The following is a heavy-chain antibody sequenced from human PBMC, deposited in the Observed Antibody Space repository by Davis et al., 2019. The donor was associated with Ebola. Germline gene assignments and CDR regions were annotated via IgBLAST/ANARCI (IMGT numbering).Heavy chain of an antibody. CDR3: ARGGGGWGDYYYYGMDV. CDR1: GFTFDDYG. CDR2: INWNGGST. J-gene: IGHJ6*02. V-gene: IGHV3-20*04. Sequence: GGSLRLSCAASGFTFDDYGMSWVRQAPGKGLEWGSGINWNGGSTGYADSVKGRFTISRDNAKNSLYLQMNSLRDEDTAVYYCARGGGGWGDYYYYGMDVWGQGTTVTVSS. D-gene: IGHD6-19*01.